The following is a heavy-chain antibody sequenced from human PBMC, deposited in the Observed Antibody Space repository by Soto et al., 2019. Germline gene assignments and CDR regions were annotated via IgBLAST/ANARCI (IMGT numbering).Heavy chain of an antibody. CDR1: GYTFTSYG. V-gene: IGHV1-18*04. Sequence: QVQLVQSGAEVKKPGASVKVSCKASGYTFTSYGISWVRQAPGQGLEWMGWISAYNGNTNYAQKLQGRVTMTTDTSTSTAYMELRSLRSDDTAVYYCARVGYCSSTSCFPIYYYGMDVWGQGTTVTGSS. CDR3: ARVGYCSSTSCFPIYYYGMDV. J-gene: IGHJ6*02. CDR2: ISAYNGNT. D-gene: IGHD2-2*03.